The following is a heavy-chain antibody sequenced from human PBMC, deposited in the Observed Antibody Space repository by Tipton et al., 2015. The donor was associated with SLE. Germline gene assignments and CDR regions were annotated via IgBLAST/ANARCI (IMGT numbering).Heavy chain of an antibody. D-gene: IGHD2-15*01. CDR2: IYYSGST. J-gene: IGHJ3*02. Sequence: TLSLTCTVSGGSISSGDYYWSWIRQPPGKGLEWIGYIYYSGSTYYNPSLKSRVTISVDTSKNQISLKLSSVTAADTAVYYCARELYCSGGSCYTDAFDIWSQGTMVTVS. CDR1: GGSISSGDYY. V-gene: IGHV4-30-4*01. CDR3: ARELYCSGGSCYTDAFDI.